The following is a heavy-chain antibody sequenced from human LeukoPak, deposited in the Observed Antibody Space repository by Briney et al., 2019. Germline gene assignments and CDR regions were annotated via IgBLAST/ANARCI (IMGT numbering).Heavy chain of an antibody. J-gene: IGHJ4*02. CDR1: GFTVSSNS. V-gene: IGHV3-53*01. CDR2: IYSDNT. CDR3: AKEIITIFGVVIMPLDY. D-gene: IGHD3-3*01. Sequence: GGSLRLSCTVSGFTVSSNSMSWVRQAPGKGLEWVSFIYSDNTHYSDSVKGRFTISRDNSKNTLYLQMNSLRAEDTAVYYCAKEIITIFGVVIMPLDYWGQGTLVTVSS.